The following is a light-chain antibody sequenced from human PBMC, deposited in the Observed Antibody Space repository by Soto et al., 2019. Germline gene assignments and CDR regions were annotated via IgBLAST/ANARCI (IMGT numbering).Light chain of an antibody. J-gene: IGLJ2*01. CDR1: SGHSNYA. Sequence: QPVLTQSPSASASLGASVKLTCTLSSGHSNYAIAWHQQQPEKGPRYLMKLNSDGSHDKGDGIPDRFSGSSSGADRYLTISSIQSEDEADYYCQTWGTGIEVFGGGTKLTVL. CDR2: LNSDGSH. V-gene: IGLV4-69*01. CDR3: QTWGTGIEV.